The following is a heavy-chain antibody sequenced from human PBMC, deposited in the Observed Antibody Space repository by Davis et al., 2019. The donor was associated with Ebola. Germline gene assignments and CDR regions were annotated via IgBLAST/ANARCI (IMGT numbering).Heavy chain of an antibody. CDR1: GYTFSSYG. D-gene: IGHD6-13*01. Sequence: AASVQVSCKASGYTFSSYGISWVRQAPGQGLEWMGWISAYNGNTNYAQKLQGRVTMTTDTSTSTAYMELRSLRSDDTAVYYCARDSSSLKYYYGMDVWGQGTTVTVSS. V-gene: IGHV1-18*01. CDR3: ARDSSSLKYYYGMDV. J-gene: IGHJ6*02. CDR2: ISAYNGNT.